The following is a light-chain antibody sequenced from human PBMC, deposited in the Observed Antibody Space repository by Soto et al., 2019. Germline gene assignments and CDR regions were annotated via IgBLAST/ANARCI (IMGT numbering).Light chain of an antibody. V-gene: IGKV1-5*03. Sequence: DIQMTQSPSTPSGSVGDRVTITCRASQTISSWLAWYQQKPGKAPKLLIYKASTLKSGVPSRFSGSGSGTEFTIKLSTLNNDDFATYYCKHYNSYSEAFGQGTK. J-gene: IGKJ1*01. CDR3: KHYNSYSEA. CDR2: KAS. CDR1: QTISSW.